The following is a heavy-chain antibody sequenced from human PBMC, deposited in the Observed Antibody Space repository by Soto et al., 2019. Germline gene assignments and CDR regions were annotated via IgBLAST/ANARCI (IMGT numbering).Heavy chain of an antibody. J-gene: IGHJ6*02. CDR3: TTAPFSFITLPGTSFLLGMDF. CDR2: IKSNADGGAT. CDR1: GFTLTKAS. Sequence: GGSLRLSCAASGFTLTKASMSWVRQAPGKGLEWVGHIKSNADGGATDYAAPVKGRFTVSRDDSRNTLYLQLNSLKTEDTAVYYCTTAPFSFITLPGTSFLLGMDFWGQGTTVTVSS. D-gene: IGHD3-10*01. V-gene: IGHV3-15*01.